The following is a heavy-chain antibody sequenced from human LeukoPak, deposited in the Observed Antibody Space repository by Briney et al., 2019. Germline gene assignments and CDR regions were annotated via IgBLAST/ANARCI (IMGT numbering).Heavy chain of an antibody. D-gene: IGHD3-10*01. CDR2: IYYSGST. CDR1: GGSISSGGYY. V-gene: IGHV4-31*03. CDR3: ARTPNYYGSGSYYPN. Sequence: SETLFLTCTVSGGSISSGGYYWSWIRQHPGKGLEWIGYIYYSGSTYYNPSLKSRVTISVDTSKNQFSLKLSSVTAADTAVYYCARTPNYYGSGSYYPNWGQGTLVTVSS. J-gene: IGHJ4*02.